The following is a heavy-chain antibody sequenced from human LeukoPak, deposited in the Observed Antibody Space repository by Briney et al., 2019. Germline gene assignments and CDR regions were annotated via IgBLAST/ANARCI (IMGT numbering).Heavy chain of an antibody. J-gene: IGHJ4*02. Sequence: GGSLRLSCAASGFTFSSYAMSWVRQTPGKGLEWVSFISTSGTNIEYADPVKGRFTISRDNAKNSIYLQMNSLRAEDTAIYYCASGDYGGNSLDHWGQGTLVTVSS. CDR2: ISTSGTNI. D-gene: IGHD4-23*01. V-gene: IGHV3-21*01. CDR1: GFTFSSYA. CDR3: ASGDYGGNSLDH.